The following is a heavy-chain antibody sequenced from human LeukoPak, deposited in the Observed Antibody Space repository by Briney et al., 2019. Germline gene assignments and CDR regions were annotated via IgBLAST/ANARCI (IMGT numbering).Heavy chain of an antibody. CDR1: GFTFSNYW. V-gene: IGHV3-30*02. CDR2: IRYGGSKR. CDR3: AKDLRPSAIRITIFGLPGDY. D-gene: IGHD3-3*01. Sequence: GGSLRLSCAASGFTFSNYWMHWVRQAPGKGLEWVAFIRYGGSKRYYADSVKGRFTISRDNSKNTLYLQMNSLRAEDTAVYYCAKDLRPSAIRITIFGLPGDYWGQGTLVTVSS. J-gene: IGHJ4*02.